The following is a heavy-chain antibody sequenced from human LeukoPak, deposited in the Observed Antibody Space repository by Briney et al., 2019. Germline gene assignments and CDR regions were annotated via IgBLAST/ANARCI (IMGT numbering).Heavy chain of an antibody. D-gene: IGHD3-10*01. Sequence: GGSLRLSCAPSGFTFDNFAMTWVRHAPGKGLVWVSVITSSGGSTYYADSVKGRFTISRDNSKNTLYLQMNSLRAEDTAIYYCARELFDFDYWGQGTLVTVSS. CDR1: GFTFDNFA. CDR3: ARELFDFDY. J-gene: IGHJ4*02. V-gene: IGHV3-23*01. CDR2: ITSSGGST.